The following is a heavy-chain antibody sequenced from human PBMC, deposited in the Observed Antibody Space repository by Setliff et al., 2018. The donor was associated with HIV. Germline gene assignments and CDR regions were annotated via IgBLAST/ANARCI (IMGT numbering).Heavy chain of an antibody. Sequence: ASVKVSCKASGYTFSGYYMHWVRQAPGQGLEWMGWINPNSGGTNYAQKFQGRVTMTRDTSISTAYMELSRLRSDDTAVYYCARGDIIAVPAAIDMDVWGKGTTVNVS. V-gene: IGHV1-2*02. CDR2: INPNSGGT. CDR3: ARGDIIAVPAAIDMDV. CDR1: GYTFSGYY. J-gene: IGHJ6*03. D-gene: IGHD2-2*01.